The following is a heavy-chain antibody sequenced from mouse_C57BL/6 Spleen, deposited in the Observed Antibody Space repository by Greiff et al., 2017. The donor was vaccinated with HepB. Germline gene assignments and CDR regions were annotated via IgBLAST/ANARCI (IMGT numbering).Heavy chain of an antibody. J-gene: IGHJ2*01. V-gene: IGHV1-18*01. CDR3: ARRGYGSSYSLYFDY. Sequence: EVKLQESGPELVKPGASVKIPCKASGYTFTDYNMDWVKQSHGKSLEWIGDINPNNGGTIYNQKFKGKATLTVDKSSSTAYMELRSLTSEDTAVYYCARRGYGSSYSLYFDYWGQGTTLTVSS. CDR1: GYTFTDYN. CDR2: INPNNGGT. D-gene: IGHD1-1*01.